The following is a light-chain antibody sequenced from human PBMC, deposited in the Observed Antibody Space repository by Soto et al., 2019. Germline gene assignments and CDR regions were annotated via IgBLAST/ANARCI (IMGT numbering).Light chain of an antibody. CDR1: PSVTNY. CDR2: GAF. CDR3: QQRNIWPPVT. V-gene: IGKV3-11*01. Sequence: EIVLTQSPATLSLSPGERATLSCRASPSVTNYLAWYQQKPGQAPRLLIYGAFNRAPGIPVRFSGSGSGTDFTLTISSLEPEDFAVYYCQQRNIWPPVTFGQGTRLEIK. J-gene: IGKJ5*01.